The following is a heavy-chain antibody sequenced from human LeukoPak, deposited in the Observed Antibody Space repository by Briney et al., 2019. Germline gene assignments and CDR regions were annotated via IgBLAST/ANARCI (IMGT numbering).Heavy chain of an antibody. J-gene: IGHJ4*02. Sequence: SETLSLTCTVSGGSISSSSYYWGWIRQPPGKGLEWIGSIYYSGSTYYNPSLKSRVTISVDTSKNQFSLKLSSVTAADTAVYYCARDNRYSSSWGYFDYWGQGTLVTVSS. D-gene: IGHD6-13*01. CDR2: IYYSGST. CDR1: GGSISSSSYY. V-gene: IGHV4-39*07. CDR3: ARDNRYSSSWGYFDY.